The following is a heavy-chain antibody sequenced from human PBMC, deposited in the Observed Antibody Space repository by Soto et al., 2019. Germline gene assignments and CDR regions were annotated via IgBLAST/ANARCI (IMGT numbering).Heavy chain of an antibody. CDR1: GGSISSSSYY. CDR2: IYYSGST. V-gene: IGHV4-39*01. Sequence: PSETLSLTCTVSGGSISSSSYYWGWIRQPPGKGLEWIGSIYYSGSTYYNPSLKSRVTISVDTSKNQFSLKLSSVTAADTAVYYCARLGDSGRTKNNWFDPWGQGTLVTVSS. CDR3: ARLGDSGRTKNNWFDP. J-gene: IGHJ5*02. D-gene: IGHD5-12*01.